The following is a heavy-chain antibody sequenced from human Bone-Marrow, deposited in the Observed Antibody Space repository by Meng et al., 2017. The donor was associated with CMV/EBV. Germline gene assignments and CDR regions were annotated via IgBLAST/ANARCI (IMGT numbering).Heavy chain of an antibody. Sequence: GGSLRLSCAASGFTFSSYWMSWVRQAPGKGLEWVSGINWNGGSTGYADSVKGRFTISRDNAKNSLYLQMNSLRAEDTALYHCARGAGTAMAPAGYWGQGTLVTVSS. D-gene: IGHD5-18*01. CDR1: GFTFSSYW. J-gene: IGHJ4*02. CDR2: INWNGGST. CDR3: ARGAGTAMAPAGY. V-gene: IGHV3-20*01.